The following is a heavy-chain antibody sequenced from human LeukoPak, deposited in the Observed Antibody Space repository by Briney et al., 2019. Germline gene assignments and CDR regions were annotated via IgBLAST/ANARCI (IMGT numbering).Heavy chain of an antibody. CDR3: ARDLSTWSSSLDC. CDR1: GFTFSSYW. D-gene: IGHD6-13*01. V-gene: IGHV3-74*01. CDR2: INSDGSST. J-gene: IGHJ4*02. Sequence: GGSLRLSCAASGFTFSSYWMHWVRQAPGEGLVWVSRINSDGSSTNYADSVKGRFTISRDNAKNTLFLQMNSLRAEDTAVYYCARDLSTWSSSLDCWGQGTLVTVSS.